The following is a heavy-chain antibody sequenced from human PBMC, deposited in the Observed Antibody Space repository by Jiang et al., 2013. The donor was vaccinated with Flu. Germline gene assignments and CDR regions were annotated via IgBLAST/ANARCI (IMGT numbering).Heavy chain of an antibody. CDR1: GGSISSHY. V-gene: IGHV4-59*11. J-gene: IGHJ6*02. CDR3: ARVVYHDSSGYYLGSLNYYYYYAMDV. Sequence: LLKPSETLSLTCTVSGGSISSHYWSWIRQPPGKGLEYIGYIYYNGSTNYNPSLKSRVTISIDTSKNQFSLKLTSVTAADTAVYYCARVVYHDSSGYYLGSLNYYYYYAMDVWGQGTTVTVSS. CDR2: IYYNGST. D-gene: IGHD3-22*01.